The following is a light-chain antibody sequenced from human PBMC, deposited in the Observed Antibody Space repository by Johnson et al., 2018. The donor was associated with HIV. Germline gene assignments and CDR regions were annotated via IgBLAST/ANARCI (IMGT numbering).Light chain of an antibody. J-gene: IGLJ1*01. CDR3: GTWDSSLGAHYV. CDR1: SSNIGNNY. CDR2: EKN. V-gene: IGLV1-51*02. Sequence: QSVLTQPPSVSAAPGQKVTISCSGSSSNIGNNYVSWYQQLPGTAPKLLIFEKNNRPSGIPDRFSASKSGTSATLDITGLQTGDEADYYCGTWDSSLGAHYVFGTGTKVTVL.